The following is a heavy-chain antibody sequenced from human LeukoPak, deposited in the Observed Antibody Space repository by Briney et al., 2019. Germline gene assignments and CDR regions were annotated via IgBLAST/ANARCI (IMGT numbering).Heavy chain of an antibody. CDR3: ARDRANDVWRGSNDH. D-gene: IGHD3-3*01. CDR1: GFSLRDYG. V-gene: IGHV3-33*01. CDR2: DWFDGSHQ. J-gene: IGHJ4*02. Sequence: GGSLRLSCAASGFSLRDYGMHWVRQAPGKGLEWVALDWFDGSHQYYADSVKGRFTISRDNSGNTVHLEMNSIKVEDTAVYYCARDRANDVWRGSNDHWGQGILVTVSS.